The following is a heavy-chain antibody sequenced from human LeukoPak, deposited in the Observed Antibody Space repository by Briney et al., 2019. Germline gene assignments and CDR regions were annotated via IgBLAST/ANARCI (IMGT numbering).Heavy chain of an antibody. Sequence: GGSLRLSCAASGFTFSTYWMSWVRHAPGKGLEWVANIKQDGSEKCYVDSLKGRFTISRDNAKNSLYLQMNSLRGEVTAVYYCPSGQQLGYWGQGTLVTVSS. CDR1: GFTFSTYW. CDR3: PSGQQLGY. CDR2: IKQDGSEK. J-gene: IGHJ4*02. D-gene: IGHD6-13*01. V-gene: IGHV3-7*03.